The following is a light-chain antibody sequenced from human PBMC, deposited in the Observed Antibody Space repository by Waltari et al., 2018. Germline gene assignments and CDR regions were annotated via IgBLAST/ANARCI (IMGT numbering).Light chain of an antibody. J-gene: IGKJ1*01. CDR3: QQYNNWPPWT. CDR2: GAS. CDR1: QSVSSN. Sequence: TLSCRASQSVSSNLAWYQQNPGQAPMLLIYGASTRATGIPARFSGSGSGTEFTLTISSLQSEDFAVYYCQQYNNWPPWTFGQGTKVEIK. V-gene: IGKV3-15*01.